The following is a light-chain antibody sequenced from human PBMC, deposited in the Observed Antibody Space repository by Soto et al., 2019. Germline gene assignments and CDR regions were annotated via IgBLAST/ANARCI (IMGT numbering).Light chain of an antibody. V-gene: IGKV3-20*01. Sequence: EIVMTQSPATLSVSPGERATLSCRASQSVSSNLAWYQQKPGRAPRLLIYGASIRDTGIPDRFSGSGSGTDFTLTINRLEPEDFAVYYCHQYGSSPGTFGPGTKVDI. CDR1: QSVSSN. CDR2: GAS. CDR3: HQYGSSPGT. J-gene: IGKJ1*01.